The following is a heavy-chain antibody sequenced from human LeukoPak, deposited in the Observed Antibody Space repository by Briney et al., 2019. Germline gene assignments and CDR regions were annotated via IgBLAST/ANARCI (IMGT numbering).Heavy chain of an antibody. CDR3: AKVKSIAVAGYYFDY. J-gene: IGHJ4*02. Sequence: PGGCLRLSCAASGYTLSSYAVSWVRQARGKGLEWVSAISGSGGSTYYADSVKGRFTISRDNSKNTLYLQMNSLRAEDTAVYYCAKVKSIAVAGYYFDYWGQGTLVTVSS. D-gene: IGHD6-19*01. CDR1: GYTLSSYA. CDR2: ISGSGGST. V-gene: IGHV3-23*01.